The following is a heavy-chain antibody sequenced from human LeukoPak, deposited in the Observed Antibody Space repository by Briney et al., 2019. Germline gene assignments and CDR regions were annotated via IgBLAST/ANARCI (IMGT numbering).Heavy chain of an antibody. Sequence: SETLSLTCTVSGGSIGSGSYYWSWIRQPAGKGLEWIGRIYTSGSTNYNPSLKSRVTISVDTSKNQFSLKLSSVTAADTAVYYCASGWTSQGWFDPWGQGTLVTVSS. V-gene: IGHV4-61*02. D-gene: IGHD3/OR15-3a*01. J-gene: IGHJ5*02. CDR1: GGSIGSGSYY. CDR3: ASGWTSQGWFDP. CDR2: IYTSGST.